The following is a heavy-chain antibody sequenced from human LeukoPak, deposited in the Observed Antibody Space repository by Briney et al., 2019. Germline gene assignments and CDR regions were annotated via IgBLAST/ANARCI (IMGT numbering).Heavy chain of an antibody. V-gene: IGHV3-23*01. J-gene: IGHJ6*02. CDR2: ISTSGDST. Sequence: PGGSLRLSCAASGFTFSSYEMSWVRQAPGKGLEWVSSISTSGDSTYYADSVKGRFTISRDNSKNTLSLQMNSLRVEDTAVYYCAKDRLVIYYYGMDVWGQGTTVTVSS. CDR1: GFTFSSYE. D-gene: IGHD6-6*01. CDR3: AKDRLVIYYYGMDV.